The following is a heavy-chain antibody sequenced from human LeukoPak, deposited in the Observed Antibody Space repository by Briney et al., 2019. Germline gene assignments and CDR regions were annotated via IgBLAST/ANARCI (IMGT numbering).Heavy chain of an antibody. V-gene: IGHV4-34*01. CDR3: ARGKYSSSGALDP. D-gene: IGHD6-13*01. CDR2: INHSGST. J-gene: IGHJ5*02. Sequence: PSETLSLTCAVYGGSFSGYYWSWMRQPPGKGLEWIGEINHSGSTNYNPSLKSRVTISVDTSKNQFSLKLSSVTAADTAVYYCARGKYSSSGALDPWGQGTLVTVSS. CDR1: GGSFSGYY.